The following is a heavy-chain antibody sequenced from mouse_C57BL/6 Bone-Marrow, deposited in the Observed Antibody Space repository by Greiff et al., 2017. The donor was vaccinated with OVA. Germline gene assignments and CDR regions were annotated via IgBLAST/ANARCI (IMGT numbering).Heavy chain of an antibody. CDR2: IHPNSGST. J-gene: IGHJ2*01. D-gene: IGHD2-2*01. CDR1: GYTFTSYW. V-gene: IGHV1-64*01. Sequence: QVQLQQSGAELVKPGASVKLSCKASGYTFTSYWMHWVKQRPGQGLEWIGMIHPNSGSTNYNEKFTSKATLTVDKSSSTAYMQLSSLTSEDSAVYYCARWSMVTTYYFDYWGQGTTLTVSS. CDR3: ARWSMVTTYYFDY.